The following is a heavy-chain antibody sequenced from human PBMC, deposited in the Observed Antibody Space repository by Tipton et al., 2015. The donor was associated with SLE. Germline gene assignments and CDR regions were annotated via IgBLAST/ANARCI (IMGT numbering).Heavy chain of an antibody. Sequence: SLRLSCAASGFTFSSYWMHWVRQAPGKELVWVSRINSDGSSTSYADSVKGRVTISVDTSKNQFSLKLSSVTAADTAVYYCARGSYLGSIFGVVTSYFDYWGQGTLVTVSS. V-gene: IGHV3-74*01. CDR3: ARGSYLGSIFGVVTSYFDY. CDR2: INSDGSST. J-gene: IGHJ4*02. CDR1: GFTFSSYW. D-gene: IGHD3-3*01.